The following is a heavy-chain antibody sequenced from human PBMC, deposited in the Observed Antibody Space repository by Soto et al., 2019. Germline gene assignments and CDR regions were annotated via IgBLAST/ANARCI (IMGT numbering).Heavy chain of an antibody. CDR3: TSLYYGH. V-gene: IGHV3-15*01. CDR1: EFTFANAW. D-gene: IGHD4-17*01. J-gene: IGHJ4*02. Sequence: GGSLRLSCAASEFTFANAWIGWVRQAPGKGLEWVGRIKSKADGGTTDYAAPVKGRFTISRDESQNTLYLQMNSLKTEDTAVYYCTSLYYGHWGQGTLLTVSS. CDR2: IKSKADGGTT.